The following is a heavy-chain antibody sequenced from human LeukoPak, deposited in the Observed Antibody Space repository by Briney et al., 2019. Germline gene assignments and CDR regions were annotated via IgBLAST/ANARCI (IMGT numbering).Heavy chain of an antibody. D-gene: IGHD2-15*01. Sequence: GGSLRLSCAASGFTFSSYSMNWVRQAPGKGLEWVSSISSSSSYIYYADSVKGRFTISRDNAKNSLYLQMNSLRAEDTAVYYCAKTWWYRYYFDYWGQGTLVTVSS. CDR2: ISSSSSYI. V-gene: IGHV3-21*01. CDR1: GFTFSSYS. CDR3: AKTWWYRYYFDY. J-gene: IGHJ4*02.